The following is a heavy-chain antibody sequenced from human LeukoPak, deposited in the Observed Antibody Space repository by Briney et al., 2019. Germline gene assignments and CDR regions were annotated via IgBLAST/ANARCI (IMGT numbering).Heavy chain of an antibody. CDR1: GGSISSSSFY. CDR2: IYYSGGT. CDR3: ARPRWELLGRGFDY. V-gene: IGHV4-39*01. Sequence: SETLSLTCTVSGGSISSSSFYWGWIRQPPGKGLEWIGSIYYSGGTYYNPSLKSRVSISVDTSKNQFSLKLSSVTAADTAVYYCARPRWELLGRGFDYWGQGTLVTVSS. J-gene: IGHJ4*02. D-gene: IGHD1-26*01.